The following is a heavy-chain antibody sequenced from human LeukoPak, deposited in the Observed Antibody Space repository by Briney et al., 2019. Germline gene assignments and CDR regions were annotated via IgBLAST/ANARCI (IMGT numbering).Heavy chain of an antibody. CDR3: ARTYYDILTGYYIGNWFDP. CDR2: IYYSGST. D-gene: IGHD3-9*01. Sequence: SETLSLTCTVSGGSISSYYWSWIRQPPRKGLEWIGYIYYSGSTNYNPSLKSRVTISVDTSKNQFSLKLSSVTAADTAVYYCARTYYDILTGYYIGNWFDPWGQGTLVTVSS. CDR1: GGSISSYY. V-gene: IGHV4-59*01. J-gene: IGHJ5*02.